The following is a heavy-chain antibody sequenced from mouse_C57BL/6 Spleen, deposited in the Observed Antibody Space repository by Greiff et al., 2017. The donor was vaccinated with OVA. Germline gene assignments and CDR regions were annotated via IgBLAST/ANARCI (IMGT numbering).Heavy chain of an antibody. CDR1: GYTFTSYW. CDR2: IDPSDSYT. V-gene: IGHV1-69*01. Sequence: QVPLQQPGAELVMPGASVKLSCKASGYTFTSYWMHWVKQRHGQGLEWIGEIDPSDSYTNYNQKFKGKSTLTVDKSSSTAYMQLSSLTSEDSSVYYCASTYGIYFDYWGQGTTLTVSS. CDR3: ASTYGIYFDY. J-gene: IGHJ2*01. D-gene: IGHD2-1*01.